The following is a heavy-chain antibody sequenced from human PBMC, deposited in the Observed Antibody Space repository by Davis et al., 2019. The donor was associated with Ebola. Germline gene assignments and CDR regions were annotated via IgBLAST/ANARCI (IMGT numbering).Heavy chain of an antibody. J-gene: IGHJ4*02. Sequence: PSETLSLTCSVSGGSVSSPYHNWGWIRQPPGKGLEWVASLYYTGSPYYNPSLKSRITVSSDTANNHFSLKMDSVSVADTAVYYCVRNSSGFGHFDHWGQGILVTVSS. D-gene: IGHD3-22*01. V-gene: IGHV4-39*07. CDR2: LYYTGSP. CDR3: VRNSSGFGHFDH. CDR1: GGSVSSPYHN.